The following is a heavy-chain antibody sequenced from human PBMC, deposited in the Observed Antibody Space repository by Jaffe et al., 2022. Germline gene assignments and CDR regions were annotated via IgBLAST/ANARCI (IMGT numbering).Heavy chain of an antibody. Sequence: QVQLVQSGAEVKKPGASVKVSCKASGYTFTGYYMHWVRQAPGQGLEWMGWINPNSGGTNYAQKFQGRVTMTRDTSISTAYMELSRLRSDDTAVYYCARDNSVGGYDGREDYWGQGTLVTVSS. J-gene: IGHJ4*02. CDR2: INPNSGGT. V-gene: IGHV1-2*02. CDR3: ARDNSVGGYDGREDY. CDR1: GYTFTGYY. D-gene: IGHD5-12*01.